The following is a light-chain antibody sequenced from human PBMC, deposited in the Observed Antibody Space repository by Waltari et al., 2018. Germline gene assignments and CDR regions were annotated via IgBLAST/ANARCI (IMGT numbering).Light chain of an antibody. V-gene: IGLV2-23*01. CDR2: ADS. CDR3: CSYAGSSTVK. J-gene: IGLJ2*01. CDR1: SSDVGSYKL. Sequence: QSALTQPASVSGSPGQSITISCTGTSSDVGSYKLVSWYQQHPGKAPRPMIYADSNRPSGSSNRFSGSKSGNMASLTISGLQAEDEAAYYCCSYAGSSTVKFGEGTYLTVL.